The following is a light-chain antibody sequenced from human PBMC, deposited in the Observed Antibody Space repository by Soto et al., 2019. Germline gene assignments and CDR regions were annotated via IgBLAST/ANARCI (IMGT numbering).Light chain of an antibody. CDR2: GNN. CDR3: QSYDSSLSGSYV. V-gene: IGLV1-40*01. J-gene: IGLJ1*01. Sequence: QSVLTQPPSVSGAPGQRVTVSCTASSSNIGAGYDVHWYQQLPGTAPKLLIYGNNNRPSGVPDRFSGSKSGTSASLAITGLQAEDEADSYCQSYDSSLSGSYVFGTGTNVT. CDR1: SSNIGAGYD.